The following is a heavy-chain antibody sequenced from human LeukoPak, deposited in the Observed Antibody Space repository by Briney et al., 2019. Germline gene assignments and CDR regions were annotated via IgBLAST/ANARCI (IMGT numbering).Heavy chain of an antibody. Sequence: GGSLRLSCAASGFTFSSYSMNWVRQAPGKGLEWVSSISSSSSYIYYADSVKGRFTISRDNAKNSLYLQMNSLRAEDTAVYYCARDPSSSLLWYFDLWGRGTLVTVPS. D-gene: IGHD6-13*01. V-gene: IGHV3-21*01. CDR1: GFTFSSYS. J-gene: IGHJ2*01. CDR2: ISSSSSYI. CDR3: ARDPSSSLLWYFDL.